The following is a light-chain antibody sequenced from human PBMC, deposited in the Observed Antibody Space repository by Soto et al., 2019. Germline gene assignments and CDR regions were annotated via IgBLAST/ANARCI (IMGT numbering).Light chain of an antibody. J-gene: IGLJ1*01. Sequence: LAQPPSPSRSPGQSVTISCTGTSSDVGGYNYVSWYQQHPGKAPKLMIYEVSKRPSGVPDRFSGSKSGNAASLTVSGLQAEDEADYYCSSYAGSNNVFGTGTKVTVL. CDR3: SSYAGSNNV. CDR2: EVS. V-gene: IGLV2-8*01. CDR1: SSDVGGYNY.